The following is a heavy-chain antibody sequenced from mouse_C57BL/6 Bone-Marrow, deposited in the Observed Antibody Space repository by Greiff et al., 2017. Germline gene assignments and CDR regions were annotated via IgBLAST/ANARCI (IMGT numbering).Heavy chain of an antibody. CDR1: GFNITDDY. J-gene: IGHJ2*01. CDR2: IDPESGAA. V-gene: IGHV14-4*01. Sequence: VQLKESGAELVRPWASVTLSCTASGFNITDDYVHWVKQRPEQGLEWIGWIDPESGAAEYASKFHSQATRTADTSSNTAYLQLSSLTSEDTAVYYCTRAYYSNYFDYWGQGTTLTVSS. CDR3: TRAYYSNYFDY. D-gene: IGHD2-5*01.